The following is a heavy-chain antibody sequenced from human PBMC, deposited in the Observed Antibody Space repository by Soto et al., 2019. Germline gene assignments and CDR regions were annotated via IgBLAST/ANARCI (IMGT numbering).Heavy chain of an antibody. CDR2: IWYDGSNK. D-gene: IGHD3-22*01. V-gene: IGHV3-33*08. CDR3: AREGLGDSSGYRDFDP. J-gene: IGHJ5*02. Sequence: GGSLRLSCAAYGFTFRSYGMHWVRQAPGKGLEWVAVIWYDGSNKYYADSVKGRFTISRDNSKNTLYLQMNSLRAEDTAVYYCAREGLGDSSGYRDFDPWGQGTLVTVSS. CDR1: GFTFRSYG.